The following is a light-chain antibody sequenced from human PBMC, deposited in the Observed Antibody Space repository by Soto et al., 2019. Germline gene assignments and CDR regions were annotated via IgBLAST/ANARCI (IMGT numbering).Light chain of an antibody. CDR1: SSDVGGYNY. CDR2: DVR. V-gene: IGLV2-14*01. J-gene: IGLJ1*01. Sequence: QAVRSQSACVACRSRRSTNISSTETSSDVGGYNYVSWYQQHPGKAPKLMIYDVRSRPSGVSNRLSGSKSGNTASLTISGLQAEDEADYYCSSYSSSSTQVFGTGTKVTVL. CDR3: SSYSSSSTQV.